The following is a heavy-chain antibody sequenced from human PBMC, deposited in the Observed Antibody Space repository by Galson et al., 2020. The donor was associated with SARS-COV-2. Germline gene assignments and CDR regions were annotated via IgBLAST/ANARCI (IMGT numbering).Heavy chain of an antibody. V-gene: IGHV4-39*01. CDR1: GGSISSSSYY. J-gene: IGHJ4*02. Sequence: SETLSLTCTVSGGSISSSSYYWGWIRQPPGKGLEWIGSIYYSGSTYYNPSLKSRVTISVDTSKNQFSLKLSSVTAADTAVYYCARSLLPPAPEFDYWGQGTLVTVSS. CDR3: ARSLLPPAPEFDY. D-gene: IGHD3-22*01. CDR2: IYYSGST.